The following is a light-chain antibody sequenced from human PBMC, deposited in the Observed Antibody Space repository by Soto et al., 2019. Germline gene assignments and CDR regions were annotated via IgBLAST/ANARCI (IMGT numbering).Light chain of an antibody. CDR2: DDN. Sequence: QSVLTQPPSVSAAPGQRVTISCSGSASNIGNNSVSWYQQLPGAAPKLLIYDDNNRPSGIPDRFSGSKSGTSATLGITGLQTGDEADYYCGTWYTSLPACVFGPGTKVTVL. CDR3: GTWYTSLPACV. CDR1: ASNIGNNS. V-gene: IGLV1-51*01. J-gene: IGLJ1*01.